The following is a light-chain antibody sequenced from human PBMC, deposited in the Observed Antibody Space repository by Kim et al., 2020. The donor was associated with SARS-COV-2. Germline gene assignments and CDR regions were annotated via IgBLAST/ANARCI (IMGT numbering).Light chain of an antibody. CDR2: DKN. V-gene: IGLV3-19*01. J-gene: IGLJ2*01. CDR1: SLRSYY. Sequence: SELTQDPAVSVALGQTVRITCQGDSLRSYYASWYQQKPGQAPVLVIYDKNNRPSGIPDRFSGSSSGNTASLTITGARAEDEADYYCNSRDSSGNHVVFGGGTKVTVL. CDR3: NSRDSSGNHVV.